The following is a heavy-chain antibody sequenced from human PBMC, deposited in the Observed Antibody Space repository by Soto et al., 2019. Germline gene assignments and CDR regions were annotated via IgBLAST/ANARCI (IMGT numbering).Heavy chain of an antibody. D-gene: IGHD3-10*01. CDR2: MNPNSGNT. CDR1: GYAVTSYD. J-gene: IGHJ6*04. CDR3: ARSLDCSYYGSGRSKYYYYYGMDV. V-gene: IGHV1-8*01. Sequence: ASVKVSCKASGYAVTSYDINWVRQATGQGLEWMGWMNPNSGNTGYAQKFQGRVTMTRNTSISTAYMELSSLRSEDTAVYYCARSLDCSYYGSGRSKYYYYYGMDVRGKGTTVTDSS.